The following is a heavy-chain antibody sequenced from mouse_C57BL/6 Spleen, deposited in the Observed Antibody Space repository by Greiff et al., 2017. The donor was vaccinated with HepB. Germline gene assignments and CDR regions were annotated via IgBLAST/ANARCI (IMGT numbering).Heavy chain of an antibody. V-gene: IGHV1-9*01. J-gene: IGHJ3*01. D-gene: IGHD1-1*01. Sequence: QVQLQQSGAELMKPGASVKLSCKATGYTFTGYWIEWVKQRPGHGLEWIGEILPGSGSTNYNEKFKGKATFTADTSSNTAYMQLSSLTTEDSAIYYCARRYYGSEGFAYWGQGTLVTVSA. CDR1: GYTFTGYW. CDR3: ARRYYGSEGFAY. CDR2: ILPGSGST.